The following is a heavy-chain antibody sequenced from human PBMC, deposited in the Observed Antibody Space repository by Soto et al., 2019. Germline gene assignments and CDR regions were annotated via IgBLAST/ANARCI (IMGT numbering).Heavy chain of an antibody. CDR2: IYPGDSDT. CDR1: GYSFTSYW. J-gene: IGHJ6*02. CDR3: ARHGAETIFGVVSQAYYYYGMDV. Sequence: HGESLKISCKGSGYSFTSYWIGWVRQMPGKGLEWMGIIYPGDSDTRYSPSFQGQVTISADKSISTAYLQWSSLKASDTAMYYCARHGAETIFGVVSQAYYYYGMDVWGQGTTVTVSS. D-gene: IGHD3-3*01. V-gene: IGHV5-51*01.